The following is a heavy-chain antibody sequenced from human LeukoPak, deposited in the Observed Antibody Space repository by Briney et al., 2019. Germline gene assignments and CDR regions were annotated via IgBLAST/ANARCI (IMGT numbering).Heavy chain of an antibody. J-gene: IGHJ4*02. CDR3: AKVGLYDFWSGYYNGFFDY. CDR1: GFTFSSYG. V-gene: IGHV3-30*18. CDR2: ISYDGSNK. D-gene: IGHD3-3*01. Sequence: PGGSLRLSCAASGFTFSSYGMHWVRQAPGKGLEWVAVISYDGSNKYYADSVKGRFTISRDNSKNTLYLQMNSLRAEDTAVYYCAKVGLYDFWSGYYNGFFDYWGQGTLVTVSS.